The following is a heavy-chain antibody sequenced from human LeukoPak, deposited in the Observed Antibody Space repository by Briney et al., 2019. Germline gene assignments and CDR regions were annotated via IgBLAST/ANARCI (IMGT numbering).Heavy chain of an antibody. V-gene: IGHV3-23*01. CDR2: ISGSGGST. J-gene: IGHJ4*02. Sequence: GGSLRLSCAASGFTFSSYAMSWVRQAPGKGLEWVSAISGSGGSTYYADSVKGGLTISRDNSNNTLYLQINSLKAEDTAVYYCTKGPDPGGFGYWGQGTLVTVSS. CDR3: TKGPDPGGFGY. D-gene: IGHD3-10*01. CDR1: GFTFSSYA.